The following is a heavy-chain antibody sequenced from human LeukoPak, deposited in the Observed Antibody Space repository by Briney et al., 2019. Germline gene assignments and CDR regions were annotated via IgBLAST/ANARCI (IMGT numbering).Heavy chain of an antibody. D-gene: IGHD6-19*01. CDR2: IYYSGST. V-gene: IGHV4-31*03. CDR1: GGSISSGGYY. Sequence: SETLSLTCTVSGGSISSGGYYWSWIRQHPGKGLEWIGYIYYSGSTYYNPSLMSRVTISVDTSKNQFSLKLSSVTAADTTVYYCAGVRRNLYSSGWAFDYWGQGTLVTVSS. J-gene: IGHJ4*02. CDR3: AGVRRNLYSSGWAFDY.